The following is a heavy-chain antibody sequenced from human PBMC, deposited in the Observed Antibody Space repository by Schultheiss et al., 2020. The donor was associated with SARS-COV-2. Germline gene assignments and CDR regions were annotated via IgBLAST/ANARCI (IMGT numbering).Heavy chain of an antibody. V-gene: IGHV3-15*01. Sequence: GGSLRLSCAASGFTFSSYGMHWVRQAPGKGLEWVGRIRSKTDGGTAEYAAPVKDRFFISRDDSKNTLYLQMNSLYTEDTAVYFCTTVPGFCGVTDCRWGQGALVTVSS. CDR2: IRSKTDGGTA. J-gene: IGHJ4*02. D-gene: IGHD2-21*01. CDR3: TTVPGFCGVTDCR. CDR1: GFTFSSYG.